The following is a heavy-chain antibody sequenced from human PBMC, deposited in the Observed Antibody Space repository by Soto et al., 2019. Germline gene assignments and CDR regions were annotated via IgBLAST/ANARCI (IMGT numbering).Heavy chain of an antibody. CDR3: ARDLGGWPDY. J-gene: IGHJ4*02. D-gene: IGHD2-15*01. CDR1: GYTFTSYP. Sequence: ASVKVSCKASGYTFTSYPMYWVRQAPGQRLEWMGWINTATGNTEYSQSFQGRVTITRGTSATTAYMELSSLRSEDTAVYYCARDLGGWPDYWGQGTLVTVSS. CDR2: INTATGNT. V-gene: IGHV1-3*04.